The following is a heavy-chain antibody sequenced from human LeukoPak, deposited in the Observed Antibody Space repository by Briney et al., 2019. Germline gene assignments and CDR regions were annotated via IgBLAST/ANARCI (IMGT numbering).Heavy chain of an antibody. CDR2: FSGSGGST. V-gene: IGHV3-23*01. CDR3: ARGARGSGTASDY. J-gene: IGHJ4*02. D-gene: IGHD3-10*01. Sequence: SGGSLRLSCAASGFTFSSYAMSWVRQAPGKGLECISGFSGSGGSTNYADSVKGRFTISRDNAKNTLHLQMNSLRAEDTAVYYCARGARGSGTASDYWGQGTLVTVSS. CDR1: GFTFSSYA.